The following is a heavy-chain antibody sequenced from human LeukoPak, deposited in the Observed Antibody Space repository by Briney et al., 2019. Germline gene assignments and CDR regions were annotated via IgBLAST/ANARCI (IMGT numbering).Heavy chain of an antibody. CDR2: IYSSGST. CDR3: ARGQYHLLYWYFDL. V-gene: IGHV4-4*07. Sequence: PSETLSLTCTVSGGSISSYYWSRIRQPAGKGLEWIGRIYSSGSTNYNPSLKSRLTMSVDTSKNQFSLKLSSVTAADTAVYYCARGQYHLLYWYFDLWGRGTLVTVSS. CDR1: GGSISSYY. J-gene: IGHJ2*01. D-gene: IGHD2-2*01.